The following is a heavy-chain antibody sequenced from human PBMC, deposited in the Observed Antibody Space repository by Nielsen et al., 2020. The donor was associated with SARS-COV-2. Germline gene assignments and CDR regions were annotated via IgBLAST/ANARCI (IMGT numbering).Heavy chain of an antibody. CDR3: ASGGDPDYFDN. Sequence: SETLSLTCSVSGGSISSGGHYWTWIRQHPVKGLEFLGHIYYSGNTYYNPSLKSRVTMSADTSKNQFSLKLSSVTAADTAVYYCASGGDPDYFDNWGQGTLVTVSS. V-gene: IGHV4-31*03. J-gene: IGHJ4*02. CDR2: IYYSGNT. CDR1: GGSISSGGHY. D-gene: IGHD3-10*01.